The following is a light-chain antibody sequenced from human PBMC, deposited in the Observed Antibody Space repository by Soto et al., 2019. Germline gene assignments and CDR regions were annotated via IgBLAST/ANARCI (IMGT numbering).Light chain of an antibody. CDR2: DTS. Sequence: DIQMTQSPSSLSASVGDRVTIACRASQNITNFLNWFQQKAGKAPKLLMYDTSTLQSGVSPRFSGSASGPDFTLTISSLRPEDSGIYYCQQANWFPLTFGGGTKVDIK. J-gene: IGKJ4*01. CDR3: QQANWFPLT. V-gene: IGKV1-39*01. CDR1: QNITNF.